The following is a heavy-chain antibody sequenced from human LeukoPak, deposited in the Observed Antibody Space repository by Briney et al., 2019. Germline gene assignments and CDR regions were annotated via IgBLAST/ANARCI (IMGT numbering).Heavy chain of an antibody. CDR2: IYYSGNT. CDR3: ARDGVGAYGN. J-gene: IGHJ4*02. D-gene: IGHD1-26*01. Sequence: PSETLSLTCAVYGGSFSGYYWSWIRQPPAKGLEWIGSIYYSGNTYYNPSLKSRVTISVDTSKNQFSLKLSSMTAADTAVYYCARDGVGAYGNWGQGTLVTVSS. V-gene: IGHV4-34*01. CDR1: GGSFSGYY.